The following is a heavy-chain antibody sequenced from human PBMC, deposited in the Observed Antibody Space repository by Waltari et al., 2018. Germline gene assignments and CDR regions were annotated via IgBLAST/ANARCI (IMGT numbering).Heavy chain of an antibody. CDR1: GFTFTNYA. V-gene: IGHV3-23*01. J-gene: IGHJ6*02. CDR3: ANLGAAMRVYSFDGLDV. D-gene: IGHD2-2*01. Sequence: EVQLLESGGGLVQPGGSLRLSCAASGFTFTNYALNWVRQDPGKGLEWVSFISGSGGSTYYADSVKGRFTISRDNSKKTLYLQMNSLRGEDTAVYYCANLGAAMRVYSFDGLDVWGQGTTVTVSS. CDR2: ISGSGGST.